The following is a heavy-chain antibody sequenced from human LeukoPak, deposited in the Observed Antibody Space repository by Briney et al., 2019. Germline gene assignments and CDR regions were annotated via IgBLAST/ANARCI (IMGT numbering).Heavy chain of an antibody. D-gene: IGHD2-15*01. V-gene: IGHV3-23*01. CDR2: ISGSGGST. Sequence: GGSLRLSCAASGFTFSSYAMSWVRQAPGKGLEWVSAISGSGGSTYYADSVKGRFTISRDNSKNPLYLQMNSLRAEDTAVYYCAKASPSYCSGGSCYPGRAFDIWGQGTMVTVSS. CDR1: GFTFSSYA. CDR3: AKASPSYCSGGSCYPGRAFDI. J-gene: IGHJ3*02.